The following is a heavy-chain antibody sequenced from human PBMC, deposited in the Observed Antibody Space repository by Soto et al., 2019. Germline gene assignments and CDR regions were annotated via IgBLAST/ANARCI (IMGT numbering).Heavy chain of an antibody. Sequence: GGSLRISGAPSGFTFSDYYMSWIRQAPGKGLEWVSYISSSSSYTNYADSVKGRFTISRDNAKNSLYLQMNSLRAEDTAVYYCARDYYYDSSGPMDVWGQGTTVTVS. V-gene: IGHV3-11*06. J-gene: IGHJ6*02. D-gene: IGHD3-22*01. CDR2: ISSSSSYT. CDR1: GFTFSDYY. CDR3: ARDYYYDSSGPMDV.